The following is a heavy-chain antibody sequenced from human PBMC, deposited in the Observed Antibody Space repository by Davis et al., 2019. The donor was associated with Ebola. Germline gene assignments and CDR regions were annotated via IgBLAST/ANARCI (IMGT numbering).Heavy chain of an antibody. J-gene: IGHJ4*02. CDR2: MYYDGSA. CDR3: ARAEVGHASPFDC. D-gene: IGHD3/OR15-3a*01. V-gene: IGHV4-31*11. CDR1: GASISTGGYY. Sequence: LRLSCDVPGASISTGGYYWGWIRQFSGKGLEWIGYMYYDGSAFHNPPLKSRATISLDKSNNQFSLKLRSVTAADTAVYYCARAEVGHASPFDCWGQGTLVTVSS.